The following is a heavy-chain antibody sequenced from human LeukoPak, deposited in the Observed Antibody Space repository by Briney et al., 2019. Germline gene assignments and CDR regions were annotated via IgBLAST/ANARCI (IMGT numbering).Heavy chain of an antibody. CDR1: GGSISSGDYY. CDR2: IYYSGST. J-gene: IGHJ4*02. V-gene: IGHV4-30-4*08. CDR3: ARGGSQEYSYGSFDY. D-gene: IGHD5-18*01. Sequence: PSQTLSLTCTVSGGSISSGDYYWRWIRQPPGKGLEWIGYIYYSGSTYYNPSLKSRVTISVDTSKNQFSLKLSSVTAADTAVYYCARGGSQEYSYGSFDYWGQGTLVTVSS.